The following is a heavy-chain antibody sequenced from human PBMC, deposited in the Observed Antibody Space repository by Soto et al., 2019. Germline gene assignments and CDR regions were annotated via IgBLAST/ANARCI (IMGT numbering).Heavy chain of an antibody. CDR1: GYSFTSYW. CDR3: ARHLPKRGITMVRGVKASLGMDV. V-gene: IGHV5-51*01. Sequence: GESLKISCKGSGYSFTSYWIGWVRQMPGKGLEWMGIIYPGDSDTRYSPSFQGQVTISADKSISTAYLQWSSLKASDTAMYYCARHLPKRGITMVRGVKASLGMDVWGQGTTVTVSS. CDR2: IYPGDSDT. D-gene: IGHD3-10*01. J-gene: IGHJ6*02.